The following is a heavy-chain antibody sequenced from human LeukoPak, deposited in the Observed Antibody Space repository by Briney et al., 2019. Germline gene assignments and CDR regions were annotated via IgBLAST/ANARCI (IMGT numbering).Heavy chain of an antibody. J-gene: IGHJ4*02. D-gene: IGHD5-18*01. CDR2: IISIFGTA. CDR1: GGTFSSYA. Sequence: ASVKVSCKASGGTFSSYAISWVGQAPGQGLEWMGGIISIFGTANYAQKFQGRVTITTDESTSTAYMELSSLRSEDTAVYYCARAGSRGYSYGWNYWGQGTLVTVSS. V-gene: IGHV1-69*05. CDR3: ARAGSRGYSYGWNY.